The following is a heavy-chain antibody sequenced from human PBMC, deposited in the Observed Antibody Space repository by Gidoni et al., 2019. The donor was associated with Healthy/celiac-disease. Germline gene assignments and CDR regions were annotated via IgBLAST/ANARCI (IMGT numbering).Heavy chain of an antibody. CDR3: ARLDRGTGLRRNGWIDY. CDR1: GGSISSSSYY. J-gene: IGHJ4*02. V-gene: IGHV4-39*01. CDR2: IYYSGST. D-gene: IGHD4-17*01. Sequence: QLQLQESGPGLVKPSETLSLTCTVSGGSISSSSYYWGWIRQPPGKGLEWIRSIYYSGSTYYNPSLKSRVTISVDTSKNQFSLKLSSVTAADTAVYYCARLDRGTGLRRNGWIDYWGQGTLVTVSS.